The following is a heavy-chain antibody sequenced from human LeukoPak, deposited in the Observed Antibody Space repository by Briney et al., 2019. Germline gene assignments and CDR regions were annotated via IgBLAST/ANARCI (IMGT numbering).Heavy chain of an antibody. Sequence: GASLKISCRSSGYNFNSHWIGSGRQMPGKGLEWTGIIYPGDSDTRYSPSFQGQVTISADKSIITAYLQWSSLKASDTAMYYCARRGYGCNDHYFDYWGQGTLVTVSS. D-gene: IGHD6-25*01. CDR2: IYPGDSDT. CDR3: ARRGYGCNDHYFDY. J-gene: IGHJ4*02. V-gene: IGHV5-51*01. CDR1: GYNFNSHW.